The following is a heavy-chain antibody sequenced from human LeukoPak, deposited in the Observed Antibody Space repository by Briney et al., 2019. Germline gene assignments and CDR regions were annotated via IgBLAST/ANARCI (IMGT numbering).Heavy chain of an antibody. CDR2: IYSGGTT. Sequence: PGGSLRLSCAASGFIVSSDYMSWVRQAPGKGLEWVSVIYSGGTTYYADSVKGRFTISRDNSKNTLYLQMNSLRAEDTAVYYCARTHYGSGAYYWGQGTLVTVSS. CDR3: ARTHYGSGAYY. CDR1: GFIVSSDY. D-gene: IGHD3-10*01. V-gene: IGHV3-53*01. J-gene: IGHJ4*02.